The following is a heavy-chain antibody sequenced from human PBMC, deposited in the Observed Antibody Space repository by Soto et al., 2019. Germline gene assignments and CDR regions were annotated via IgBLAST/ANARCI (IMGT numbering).Heavy chain of an antibody. CDR3: ARHLSSSSYYYYGMDV. J-gene: IGHJ6*02. Sequence: ASVKVSCKASGGTFSSYAISWVRQAPGQGLEWMGGIIPIFGTANYAQKFQGRVTITADESTSTAYMELSSLRSEDTAVYYCARHLSSSSYYYYGMDVWGQGXTVTVYS. CDR2: IIPIFGTA. D-gene: IGHD6-6*01. V-gene: IGHV1-69*13. CDR1: GGTFSSYA.